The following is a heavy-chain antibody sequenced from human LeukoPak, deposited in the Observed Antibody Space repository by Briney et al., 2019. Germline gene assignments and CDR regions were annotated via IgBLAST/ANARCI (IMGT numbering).Heavy chain of an antibody. CDR2: FDPEDGET. D-gene: IGHD2-15*01. J-gene: IGHJ4*02. V-gene: IGHV1-24*01. Sequence: GATMKVSCKVSGHALTELSMHWVRQAPGKGLEWMGGFDPEDGETIYAKKCQGRVTMTEDTSTDTAYMELSSLRSEDMAVYYCATADCSGGSCYFDYWGQGTLVTVSS. CDR3: ATADCSGGSCYFDY. CDR1: GHALTELS.